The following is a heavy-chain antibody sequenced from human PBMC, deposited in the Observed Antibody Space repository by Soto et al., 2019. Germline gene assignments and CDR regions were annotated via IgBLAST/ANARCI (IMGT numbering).Heavy chain of an antibody. CDR2: IMPIIGTA. CDR1: GGTFSSHV. J-gene: IGHJ4*02. CDR3: ARDLEFRDGNISHLDY. D-gene: IGHD3-10*01. Sequence: QVQLVQSGAEVKKPGSSVKVSCKASGGTFSSHVFNWVRQAPGQGLEWMGGIMPIIGTANYGQKFQGRVTITADESTSTAYIELCSLRSDDTAVYYCARDLEFRDGNISHLDYWGQGTLGTVS. V-gene: IGHV1-69*01.